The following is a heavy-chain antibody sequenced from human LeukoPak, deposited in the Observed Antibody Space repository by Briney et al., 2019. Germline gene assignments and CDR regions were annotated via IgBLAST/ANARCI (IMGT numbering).Heavy chain of an antibody. D-gene: IGHD6-13*01. J-gene: IGHJ4*02. CDR2: IYYGGTT. V-gene: IGHV4-59*01. Sequence: SETLSLTCTVSGGSLSSYYWSWIRQPPGKGLEGIGYIYYGGTTNYNPSLKSRVTISVDTSKNQFSLKLSSVTAADTAVYYCARGVYIAAAQYAYWGQGTLVTVSS. CDR1: GGSLSSYY. CDR3: ARGVYIAAAQYAY.